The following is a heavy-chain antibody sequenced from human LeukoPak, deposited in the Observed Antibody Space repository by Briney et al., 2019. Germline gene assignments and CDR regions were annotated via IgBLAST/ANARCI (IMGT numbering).Heavy chain of an antibody. CDR3: ATSQSSSWYMLWFAP. CDR1: GDTFTRNA. Sequence: SVTVSCKASGDTFTRNAINWVRQARGQGLAWTGGIIPKFGKTQYSGKFHDRVTITADTSTTTAYMELSSLTSEDTAMYYCATSQSSSWYMLWFAPRGQGTLVTVSS. J-gene: IGHJ5*02. D-gene: IGHD6-13*01. CDR2: IIPKFGKT. V-gene: IGHV1-69*06.